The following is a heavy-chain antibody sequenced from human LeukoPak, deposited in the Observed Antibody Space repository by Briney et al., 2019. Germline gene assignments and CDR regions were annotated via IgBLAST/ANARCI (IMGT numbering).Heavy chain of an antibody. CDR3: ARHVIPDRGYDPFVAFDI. Sequence: SETLSLTCAVYGEYFSTYYYSWIRQPPGKGLEWIGEINHSGSTNYNPSLKSRVTISVDTSKNQFSLKLSSVTAADTAVYYCARHVIPDRGYDPFVAFDIWGQGTMVTVSS. CDR2: INHSGST. J-gene: IGHJ3*02. V-gene: IGHV4-34*01. D-gene: IGHD5-12*01. CDR1: GEYFSTYY.